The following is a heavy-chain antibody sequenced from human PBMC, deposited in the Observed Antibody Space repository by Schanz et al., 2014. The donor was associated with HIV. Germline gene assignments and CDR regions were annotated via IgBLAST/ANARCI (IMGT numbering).Heavy chain of an antibody. Sequence: QVQLVESGGGVVQPGRSLRLSCAASGFTFSNYAMHWVRQAPGKGLEWVAVISYDGSNKYYADSVKGRFTISRDNSKNTLYLQMNSLRAEDTAVYYCARDYSSGRGWFDPWGQGTLITVSS. D-gene: IGHD3-22*01. V-gene: IGHV3-30-3*01. CDR3: ARDYSSGRGWFDP. J-gene: IGHJ5*02. CDR1: GFTFSNYA. CDR2: ISYDGSNK.